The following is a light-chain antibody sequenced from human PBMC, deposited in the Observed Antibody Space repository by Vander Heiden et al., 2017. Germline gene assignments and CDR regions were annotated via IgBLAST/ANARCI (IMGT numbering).Light chain of an antibody. CDR1: KLWDNC. J-gene: IGLJ2*01. V-gene: IGLV3-1*01. CDR3: QAWDSSTVV. Sequence: SYELTQPPSVSVSPGQTASITCSGDKLWDNCACWYHQNPRPSLMLVIYQVSTRPSGIPARFSGSNSGNTATLTISGTQAIDEADYYCQAWDSSTVVFGGGTKLTVL. CDR2: QVS.